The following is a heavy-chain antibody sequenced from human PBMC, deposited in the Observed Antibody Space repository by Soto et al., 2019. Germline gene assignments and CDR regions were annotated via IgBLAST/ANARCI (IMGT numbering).Heavy chain of an antibody. J-gene: IGHJ4*02. Sequence: LRLSCAASGFTFSSYAMNWVRQTREKGLEWVSSISSTSSYTHYSDSVKGRFTISRDNANNSLFLQMNSLRAEDTATYYCARDLALAGNYWGQGVLVTVSS. CDR1: GFTFSSYA. CDR3: ARDLALAGNY. V-gene: IGHV3-21*01. CDR2: ISSTSSYT. D-gene: IGHD6-19*01.